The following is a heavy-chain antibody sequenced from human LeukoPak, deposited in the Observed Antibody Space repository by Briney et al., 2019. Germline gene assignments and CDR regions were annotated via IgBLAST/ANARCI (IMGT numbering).Heavy chain of an antibody. V-gene: IGHV3-48*01. Sequence: SGGSLRLSCAASGFTFSSYSMNWVRQAPGKGLEWVSYISSSSSTIYYADSVKGRFTITRDNAKNSLYLQMNSLRAEDTAVYYCAGPTVGDAFDIWGQGTMVTVSS. CDR3: AGPTVGDAFDI. J-gene: IGHJ3*02. CDR1: GFTFSSYS. D-gene: IGHD4-11*01. CDR2: ISSSSSTI.